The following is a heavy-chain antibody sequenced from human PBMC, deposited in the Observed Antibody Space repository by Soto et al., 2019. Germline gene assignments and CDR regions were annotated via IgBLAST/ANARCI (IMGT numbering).Heavy chain of an antibody. V-gene: IGHV1-46*01. CDR1: GYSFTSYY. J-gene: IGHJ4*02. CDR2: INPGGGST. D-gene: IGHD3-22*01. CDR3: ARDRGAPLLHFDC. Sequence: ASVKVSCKASGYSFTSYYMHWVRQAPGQGLEWMGIINPGGGSTTYAQKFQGRVTMTRDTSTNTVYMELRSLRSEDTAVYYCARDRGAPLLHFDCWGQGTLVTVSS.